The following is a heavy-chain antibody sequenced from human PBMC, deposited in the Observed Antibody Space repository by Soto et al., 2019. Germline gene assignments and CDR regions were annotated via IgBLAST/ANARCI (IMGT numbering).Heavy chain of an antibody. CDR2: INPNSGGT. D-gene: IGHD2-2*01. CDR1: GYTFTGYY. J-gene: IGHJ6*02. CDR3: ASRSCSSTSCRYYYYCMDV. Sequence: QVQLVQSGAEVKKPGASVKVSCKASGYTFTGYYMHWVRQAPGQGLEWMGWINPNSGGTNYAQKFQGRVTMTRDTSISTAYMELSRLISDDTAVYYCASRSCSSTSCRYYYYCMDVLRQGTTVTVAS. V-gene: IGHV1-2*02.